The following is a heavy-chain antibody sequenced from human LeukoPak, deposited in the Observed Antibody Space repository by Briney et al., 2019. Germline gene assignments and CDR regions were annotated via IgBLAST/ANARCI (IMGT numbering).Heavy chain of an antibody. CDR3: VLQDDAFDI. Sequence: SETLSLTCTVSGGSISSKSYYWCWIRQPPGKGLEWIGSIYYSGSTYYNPSLKSRVTISVDTSKNQFSLKLSSVTAADTAVYYRVLQDDAFDIWGQGTMVTVSS. V-gene: IGHV4-39*01. CDR1: GGSISSKSYY. J-gene: IGHJ3*02. CDR2: IYYSGST.